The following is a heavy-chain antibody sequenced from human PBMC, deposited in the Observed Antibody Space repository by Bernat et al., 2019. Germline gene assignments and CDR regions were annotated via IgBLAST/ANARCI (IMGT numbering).Heavy chain of an antibody. D-gene: IGHD6-6*01. Sequence: QVQLVESGGGVVQPGRSLRLSCTASGFTFSTYAMHWVRQAPGKGRERVAVISYDGIDKYYADSVKGRFTISRDKSKKTLFLQMNSLRPEDTAVYYCAGDKGYSSSSGSLGYWGQGTLVTVSS. CDR1: GFTFSTYA. CDR3: AGDKGYSSSSGSLGY. J-gene: IGHJ4*02. CDR2: ISYDGIDK. V-gene: IGHV3-30-3*01.